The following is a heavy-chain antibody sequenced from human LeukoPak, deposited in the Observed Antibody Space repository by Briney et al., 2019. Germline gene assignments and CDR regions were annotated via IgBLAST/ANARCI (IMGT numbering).Heavy chain of an antibody. J-gene: IGHJ4*02. CDR2: INHSGST. Sequence: PSETLSLTCAVSGGSFSGYYWSWIRQPPGKGLEWIGEINHSGSTNYNPSLKSRVTISVNTSKNQSSLKLSAVTAADTAVYYCATTSEDDNSGSEHFWGQGTLVTVYS. V-gene: IGHV4-34*01. CDR1: GGSFSGYY. D-gene: IGHD3-22*01. CDR3: ATTSEDDNSGSEHF.